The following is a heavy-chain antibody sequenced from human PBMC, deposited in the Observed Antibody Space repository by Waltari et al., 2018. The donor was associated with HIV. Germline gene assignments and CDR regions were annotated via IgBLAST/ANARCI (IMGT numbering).Heavy chain of an antibody. CDR2: VYPGDSGT. CDR3: ARPGLAYCGGDCYYHF. V-gene: IGHV5-51*01. Sequence: VQLVQSGTAVKKPGESLTISCKASGYRVTTYWLPWGRQRPGKGLEWMGIVYPGDSGTRYSPSFEGQVTISVDKSIATAYLQWSSLKASDSAVYYCARPGLAYCGGDCYYHFWGQGTLVSVSS. CDR1: GYRVTTYW. J-gene: IGHJ4*02. D-gene: IGHD2-21*02.